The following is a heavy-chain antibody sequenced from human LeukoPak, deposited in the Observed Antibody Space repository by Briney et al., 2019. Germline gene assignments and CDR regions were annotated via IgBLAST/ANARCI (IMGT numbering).Heavy chain of an antibody. CDR3: ARDFSGWSVDP. CDR2: INSGGTPK. V-gene: IGHV3-48*04. CDR1: GFTVSSNS. J-gene: IGHJ5*02. D-gene: IGHD6-19*01. Sequence: GGSLRLSCTVSGFTVSSNSMGWVRQAPGKGLEWISYINSGGTPKYYADSVKGRFTMPRDNAKNSLYLQMNSLRAEDTAVYYCARDFSGWSVDPWGQGTLVTVSS.